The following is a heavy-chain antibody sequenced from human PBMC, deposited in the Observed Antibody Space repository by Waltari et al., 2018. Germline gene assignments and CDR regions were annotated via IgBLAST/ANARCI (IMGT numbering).Heavy chain of an antibody. D-gene: IGHD5-12*01. CDR1: GFTFSSYA. J-gene: IGHJ4*02. CDR3: ARTLDGYNSHYFDY. Sequence: QVQLVESGGGVVQPGRSLRLSCAASGFTFSSYAMHWVRQAPGKGLEWVAVISYDGSNKYYADSVKGRFTISRDNSKNTLYLQMNSLRAEDTAVYYCARTLDGYNSHYFDYWGQGTLVTVSS. V-gene: IGHV3-30-3*01. CDR2: ISYDGSNK.